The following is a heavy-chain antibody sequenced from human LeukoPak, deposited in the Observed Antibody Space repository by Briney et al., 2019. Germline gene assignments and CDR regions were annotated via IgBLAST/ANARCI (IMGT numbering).Heavy chain of an antibody. CDR1: GYTFTGYY. CDR2: INPNSGGT. Sequence: ASVTVSCKASGYTFTGYYMHWVRQAPGQGLEWMGWINPNSGGTNYAQKFQGRVTMTRDTSISTAYMELSRLRSDDTAVYYCARLRTYYYDSSGYPFDYWGQGTLVTVSS. CDR3: ARLRTYYYDSSGYPFDY. V-gene: IGHV1-2*02. J-gene: IGHJ4*02. D-gene: IGHD3-22*01.